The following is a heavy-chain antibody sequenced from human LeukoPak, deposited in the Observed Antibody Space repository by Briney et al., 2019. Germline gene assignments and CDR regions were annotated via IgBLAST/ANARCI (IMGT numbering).Heavy chain of an antibody. CDR2: ISTSSSYI. V-gene: IGHV3-21*01. CDR1: GFTVSINS. Sequence: GGSLRLSCTVSGFTVSINSMSWVRQAPGKGLEWVSSISTSSSYIYYADSMKGRFTISRDNAKKSVYLQMNSLRAEDTAVYYCARVEGNIVTTTEGYFDYWGQGTLVTVSS. D-gene: IGHD5-12*01. J-gene: IGHJ4*02. CDR3: ARVEGNIVTTTEGYFDY.